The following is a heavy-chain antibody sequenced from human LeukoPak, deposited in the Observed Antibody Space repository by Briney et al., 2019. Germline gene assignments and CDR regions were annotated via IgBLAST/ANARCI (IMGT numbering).Heavy chain of an antibody. CDR3: ARESARGLDYYDSSGYYLTDY. Sequence: GGSLRFSCAASGFTFSSYAMSWVRQAPGKGLEWVSYISSSGSTIYYADSVKGRFTISRDNAKNSLYLQMNSLRAEDTAVYYCARESARGLDYYDSSGYYLTDYWGQGTLVTVSS. V-gene: IGHV3-48*04. D-gene: IGHD3-22*01. CDR1: GFTFSSYA. J-gene: IGHJ4*02. CDR2: ISSSGSTI.